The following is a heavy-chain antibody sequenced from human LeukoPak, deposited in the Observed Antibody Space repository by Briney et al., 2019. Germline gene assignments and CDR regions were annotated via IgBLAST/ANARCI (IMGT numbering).Heavy chain of an antibody. J-gene: IGHJ4*02. CDR3: ARVLQQMAQTRSDYFDS. CDR1: GGSFSGYH. Sequence: PSETLSLTCAVYGGSFSGYHWGWIRQPPGKGLEWIGEMNHSGGANHNPSLKSRVAISVDTSKNQFSLKLTSVTAADTAVYFCARVLQQMAQTRSDYFDSWGQGTLVTVSS. D-gene: IGHD6-13*01. V-gene: IGHV4-34*01. CDR2: MNHSGGA.